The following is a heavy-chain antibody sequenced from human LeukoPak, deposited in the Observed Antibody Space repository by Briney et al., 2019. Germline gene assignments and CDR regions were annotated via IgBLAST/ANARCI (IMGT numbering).Heavy chain of an antibody. CDR2: FDPEDGET. CDR3: ARDNSVRDEAWWFNP. J-gene: IGHJ5*02. V-gene: IGHV1-24*01. Sequence: ASVKVSCKVSGYSLTELPMHWVRQAPGKGLEWMGGFDPEDGETIYAQTLQGRVTLTRDMSTSTDYLELSSLRSEDTAVYYCARDNSVRDEAWWFNPWGQGTLVTVSS. CDR1: GYSLTELP. D-gene: IGHD5-24*01.